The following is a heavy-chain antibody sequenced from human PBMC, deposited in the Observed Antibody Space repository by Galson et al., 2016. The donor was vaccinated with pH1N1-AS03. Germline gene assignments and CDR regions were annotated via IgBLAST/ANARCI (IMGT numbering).Heavy chain of an antibody. CDR2: IRRAGFGAAN. CDR1: GSPFRDSA. Sequence: SLRLSCTVSGSPFRDSAVTWFRQAPGKGLEWVGFIRRAGFGAANDYAASVKGRFTISSDDSKRTAYLQMNNLKTEDTGVYYCGLETVGFFFAYWGPGTLVTVSS. CDR3: GLETVGFFFAY. V-gene: IGHV3-49*03. D-gene: IGHD1-14*01. J-gene: IGHJ4*02.